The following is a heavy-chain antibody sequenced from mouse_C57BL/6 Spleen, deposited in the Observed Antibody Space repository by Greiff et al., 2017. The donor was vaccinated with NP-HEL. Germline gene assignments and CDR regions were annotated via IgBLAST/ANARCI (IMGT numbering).Heavy chain of an antibody. CDR2: INPNNGGT. CDR1: GYTFTDYN. CDR3: ARMRVYYGSSLFAY. Sequence: VQLKESGPELVKPGASVKMSCKASGYTFTDYNMHWVKQSHGKSLEWIGYINPNNGGTSYNQKFKGKATLTVNKSSSTAYMELRSLTSEDSAVYYCARMRVYYGSSLFAYWGQGTLVTVSA. V-gene: IGHV1-22*01. D-gene: IGHD1-1*01. J-gene: IGHJ3*01.